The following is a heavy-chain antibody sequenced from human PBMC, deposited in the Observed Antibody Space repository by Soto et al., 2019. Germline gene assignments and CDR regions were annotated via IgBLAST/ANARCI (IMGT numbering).Heavy chain of an antibody. V-gene: IGHV3-49*04. J-gene: IGHJ4*01. CDR2: IRSKAYGGTT. D-gene: IGHD6-13*01. Sequence: PGGSLRHRQTTSGVPSGRSTVSRVRKDPGTRLEWVGSIRSKAYGGTTEYAASVRGRFTISRDNSKGIAYLQMNSLKTEDTAVYYCARYRVAADLADFDSGGHGTLVTVSA. CDR1: GVPSGRST. CDR3: ARYRVAADLADFDS.